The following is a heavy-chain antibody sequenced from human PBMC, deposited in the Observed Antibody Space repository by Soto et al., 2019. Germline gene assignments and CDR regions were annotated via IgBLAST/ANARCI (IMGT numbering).Heavy chain of an antibody. V-gene: IGHV3-30-3*01. CDR2: ISGDGSNQ. CDR3: ASQGYYYDSSGYSRPMPFDY. J-gene: IGHJ4*02. D-gene: IGHD3-22*01. Sequence: GSLRLSCAASGFTFSGYALHWVRQAPGKWLEWVAVISGDGSNQYYADSVKGRFTISRDNSKNTLYLQMNSLRAEDTAVYYCASQGYYYDSSGYSRPMPFDYWGQGTLVTVSS. CDR1: GFTFSGYA.